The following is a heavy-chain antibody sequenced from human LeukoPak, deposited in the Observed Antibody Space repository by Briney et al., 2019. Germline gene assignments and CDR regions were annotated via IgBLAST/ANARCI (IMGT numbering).Heavy chain of an antibody. CDR1: GFTFSDYE. Sequence: SGRSLRLSCSASGFTFSDYELNWVRQAPGKGLEWVSYISSAGYTIYYADSVKGRFTISRDNAKNSLYLQMNSLGAEDTAVYYCAGTSYVSGLYFPADWGQGTLVTVSS. CDR3: AGTSYVSGLYFPAD. D-gene: IGHD6-25*01. V-gene: IGHV3-48*03. CDR2: ISSAGYTI. J-gene: IGHJ4*02.